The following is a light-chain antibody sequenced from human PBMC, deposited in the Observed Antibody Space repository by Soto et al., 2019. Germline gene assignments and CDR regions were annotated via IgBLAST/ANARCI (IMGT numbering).Light chain of an antibody. CDR3: AAWDDSLNGCV. V-gene: IGLV1-44*01. J-gene: IGLJ6*01. CDR2: SNN. Sequence: QSVLTQPPSASGTPGQRVTISCSGSSSNIESNTVNWYQQLPVTAPKLLIYSNNQRPSGVPDRFSGSKSGTSASLAISGLQSEDEADYYCAAWDDSLNGCVFGSGTQLTVL. CDR1: SSNIESNT.